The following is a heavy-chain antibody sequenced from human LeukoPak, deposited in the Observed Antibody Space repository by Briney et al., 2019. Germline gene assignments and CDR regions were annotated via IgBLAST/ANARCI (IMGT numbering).Heavy chain of an antibody. CDR3: ARGRYDYFGIRGADSFDI. Sequence: SETLSLTCTVSGGSISSSSYYWGWIRQPPGKGLEWIGEINHSGSTNYNPSLKSRVTISVDTSKNHFSLRLSSVTAADTAVYYCARGRYDYFGIRGADSFDIWGQGTMATVSS. J-gene: IGHJ3*02. D-gene: IGHD5-12*01. CDR1: GGSISSSSYY. V-gene: IGHV4-39*02. CDR2: INHSGST.